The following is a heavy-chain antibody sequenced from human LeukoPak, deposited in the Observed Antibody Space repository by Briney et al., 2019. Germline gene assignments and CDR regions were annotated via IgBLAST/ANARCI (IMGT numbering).Heavy chain of an antibody. CDR2: IYYSGST. CDR1: GGSISSGGYF. V-gene: IGHV4-31*03. CDR3: ARDGSASYGDPLNRRNAYGMDV. Sequence: SQTLSLTCTVSGGSISSGGYFWSWIRQHPGKGLEWIGYIYYSGSTYYNPSLKRRVTISGDTSKNQFSLKLSSVTAADTAVYYCARDGSASYGDPLNRRNAYGMDVWGQGTTVTVSS. J-gene: IGHJ6*02. D-gene: IGHD4-17*01.